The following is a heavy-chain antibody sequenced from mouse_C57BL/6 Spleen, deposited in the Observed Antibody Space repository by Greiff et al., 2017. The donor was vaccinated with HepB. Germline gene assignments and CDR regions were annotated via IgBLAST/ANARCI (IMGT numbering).Heavy chain of an antibody. CDR3: ARGADVPFAY. J-gene: IGHJ3*01. CDR2: ISYDGSN. CDR1: GYSITSGYY. Sequence: EVQLQESGPGLVKPSQSLSLTCSVTGYSITSGYYWNWIRQFPGNKLEWMGYISYDGSNNYNPSLKNRISITRDTSKNQFFLKLNSVTTEDTATYYCARGADVPFAYWGQGTLVTVSA. V-gene: IGHV3-6*01.